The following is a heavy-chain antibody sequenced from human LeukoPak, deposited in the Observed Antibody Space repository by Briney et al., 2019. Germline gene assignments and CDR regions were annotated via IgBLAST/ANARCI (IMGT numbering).Heavy chain of an antibody. Sequence: GRSLRLSCAASGFTFDDYAMHWVRQAPGKGLEWVSGLTWNSGNIDYADSVKGRFTISRDNSKNTLYLQMNSLRAEDTAVYYCAKTDRRIAAAGDIDYWGQGTLVTVSS. CDR3: AKTDRRIAAAGDIDY. V-gene: IGHV3-9*01. J-gene: IGHJ4*02. CDR1: GFTFDDYA. D-gene: IGHD6-13*01. CDR2: LTWNSGNI.